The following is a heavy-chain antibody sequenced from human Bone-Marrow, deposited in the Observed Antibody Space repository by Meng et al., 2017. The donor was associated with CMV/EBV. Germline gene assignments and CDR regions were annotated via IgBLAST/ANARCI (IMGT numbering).Heavy chain of an antibody. CDR2: IFHSGNT. J-gene: IGHJ4*02. Sequence: SETLSLTCAVSGGSISSSNWWSWVRQPPGKGLEWIGYIFHSGNTNYNPSLRSRVAISVDTPKNQFSLRLRSVTTADTAVYYCATRERGGLDYWGQGTLVTVSS. CDR1: GGSISSSNW. D-gene: IGHD3-10*01. V-gene: IGHV4-4*02. CDR3: ATRERGGLDY.